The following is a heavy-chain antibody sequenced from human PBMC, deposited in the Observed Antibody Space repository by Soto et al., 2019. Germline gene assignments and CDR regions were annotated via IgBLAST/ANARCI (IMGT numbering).Heavy chain of an antibody. Sequence: SVSNAWMNWVRQAPGKGLEWVGRIKSKTDGGTTDYAAPVKGRFTISRDDSKNTLSLQMNSLKNEDTAVYYCTTEARYVPDYWGQGTLVTVSS. CDR1: SVSNAW. D-gene: IGHD1-20*01. CDR2: IKSKTDGGTT. V-gene: IGHV3-15*07. CDR3: TTEARYVPDY. J-gene: IGHJ4*02.